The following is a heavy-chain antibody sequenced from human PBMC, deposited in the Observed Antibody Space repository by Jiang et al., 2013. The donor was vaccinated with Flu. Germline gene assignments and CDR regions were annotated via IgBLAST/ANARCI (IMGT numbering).Heavy chain of an antibody. CDR2: ISGSGDST. D-gene: IGHD5-18*01. J-gene: IGHJ6*02. V-gene: IGHV3-23*04. CDR1: GFTFSSSA. Sequence: VQLVESGGGLVQPGGSLRLSCAASGFTFSSSAMSWVRQAPGKGLEWVSVISGSGDSTYYADSVKGRFTISRDNSKNTVYLQMNSLRAEDTAVYYCAKGGAAMVSAYYYYYGMDVWGQGTTVTVSS. CDR3: AKGGAAMVSAYYYYYGMDV.